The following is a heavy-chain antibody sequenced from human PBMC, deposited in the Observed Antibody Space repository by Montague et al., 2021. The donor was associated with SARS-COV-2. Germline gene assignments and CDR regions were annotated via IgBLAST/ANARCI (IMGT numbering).Heavy chain of an antibody. J-gene: IGHJ6*03. V-gene: IGHV4-34*01. CDR1: GTSFSGYY. CDR2: INHGGST. CDR3: ARLRDGVVPSPILGVGPYYSYYYMDV. Sequence: SETLSLTCAVHGTSFSGYYWNRIRQPPGKGLEWIGIINHGGSTKYSPSLKSRLTISADTSKNQFSLKLTSVAAADTAVYYCARLRDGVVPSPILGVGPYYSYYYMDVWGRGTTVTVSS. D-gene: IGHD3-10*01.